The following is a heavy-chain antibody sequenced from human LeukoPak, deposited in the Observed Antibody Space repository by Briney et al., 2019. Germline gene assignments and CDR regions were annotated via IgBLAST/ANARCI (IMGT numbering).Heavy chain of an antibody. J-gene: IGHJ4*02. D-gene: IGHD3-10*01. CDR3: TTDLYYGSGSYSEVDY. Sequence: PGGSLRLSCAASGFTFSNAWMSWVRQAPGKRLEWVGRIKSKTDGGTTDYAAPVKGRFTVSRDDSKNTLYLQMNSLKTEDTAVYYCTTDLYYGSGSYSEVDYWGQGTLVTVSS. CDR1: GFTFSNAW. CDR2: IKSKTDGGTT. V-gene: IGHV3-15*01.